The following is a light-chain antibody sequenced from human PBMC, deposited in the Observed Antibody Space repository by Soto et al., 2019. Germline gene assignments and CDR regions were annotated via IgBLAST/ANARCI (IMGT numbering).Light chain of an antibody. J-gene: IGKJ1*01. CDR2: GAS. CDR1: QSVSSN. Sequence: IVMTQSPPTLSVSPGERSTLPCRASQSVSSNLAWYQQKPAQAPRLLXYGASTRATGIPARFSGSGSGTEFTLSISSLQSEDFAVYYCQQYNNWPPWTFGQGTKVDIK. V-gene: IGKV3-15*01. CDR3: QQYNNWPPWT.